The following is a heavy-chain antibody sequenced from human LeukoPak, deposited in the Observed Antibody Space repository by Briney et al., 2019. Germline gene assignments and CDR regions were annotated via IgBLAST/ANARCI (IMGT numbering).Heavy chain of an antibody. CDR1: GFTFSDYY. D-gene: IGHD3-10*02. J-gene: IGHJ4*02. CDR2: ISSSGSTI. V-gene: IGHV3-11*01. CDR3: AKDLLVFGTFFDY. Sequence: GGSLRLSCAASGFTFSDYYMSWIRQAPGKGLEWVSYISSSGSTIYYADSVKGRFTISRDNAKNSLYLQMNSLRAEDTAVYYCAKDLLVFGTFFDYWGQGTLVTVSS.